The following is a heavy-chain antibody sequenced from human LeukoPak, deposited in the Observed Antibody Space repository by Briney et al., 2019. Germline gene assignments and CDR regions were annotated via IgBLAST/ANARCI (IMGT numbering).Heavy chain of an antibody. CDR2: IKSKTDGGTT. J-gene: IGHJ4*02. Sequence: GGSLRLSCASSGFSFTNAWMSWVRQAPGKGLEWVARIKSKTDGGTTDYAAPVKGRFTISTDDSKNTLYLQMNSLKTEDTAVYYCTAGLGKSDFDYWGQGTLVTVSS. V-gene: IGHV3-15*01. D-gene: IGHD7-27*01. CDR1: GFSFTNAW. CDR3: TAGLGKSDFDY.